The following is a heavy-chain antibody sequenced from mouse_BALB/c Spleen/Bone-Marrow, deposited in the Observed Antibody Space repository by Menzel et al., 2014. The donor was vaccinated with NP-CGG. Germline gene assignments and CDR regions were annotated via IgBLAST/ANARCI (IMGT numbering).Heavy chain of an antibody. J-gene: IGHJ4*01. Sequence: VQLQESGAELARPGASVRMSCKASGYTFTSYWMHWVKQRPGQGLEWIGYINPSTGYTEYNQKFKDKATLTADKSSSTAYMQLSSLTSEDSAVYYCARGGDGFSLDYWGQRTSVTVSS. V-gene: IGHV1-4*01. CDR1: GYTFTSYW. D-gene: IGHD2-3*01. CDR3: ARGGDGFSLDY. CDR2: INPSTGYT.